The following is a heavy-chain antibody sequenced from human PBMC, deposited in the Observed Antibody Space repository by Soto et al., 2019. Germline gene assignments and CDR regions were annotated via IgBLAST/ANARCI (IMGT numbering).Heavy chain of an antibody. Sequence: GGSLRLSCAASGFTFSNYWMSWVRQAPGKGPEWVANIKQDGSEDHYVDSVKGRFTISRDNAKNSLYLQMNTLRAEDTALYYCVRGGGGFDSWGQGTLVTVSS. V-gene: IGHV3-7*01. CDR1: GFTFSNYW. D-gene: IGHD3-16*01. CDR3: VRGGGGFDS. CDR2: IKQDGSED. J-gene: IGHJ4*02.